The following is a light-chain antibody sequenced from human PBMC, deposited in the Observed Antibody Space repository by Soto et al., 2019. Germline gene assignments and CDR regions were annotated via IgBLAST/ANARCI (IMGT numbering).Light chain of an antibody. CDR1: SSDVGGYNY. V-gene: IGLV2-14*01. Sequence: QSVLTQPASVSGSPGQSITISCTGTSSDVGGYNYVSWYQQHPGKAPKLMIFEVSNRPSGVSNRFSGSKSGNTASLTISGLQAEDEADYSCSSYTGSGTLYVFGTGTKLTVL. J-gene: IGLJ1*01. CDR3: SSYTGSGTLYV. CDR2: EVS.